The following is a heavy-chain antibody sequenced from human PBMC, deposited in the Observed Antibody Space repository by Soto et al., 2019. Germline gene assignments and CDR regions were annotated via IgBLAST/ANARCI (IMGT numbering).Heavy chain of an antibody. CDR2: IYYSGST. CDR3: ARGRGFYYYYGMDV. J-gene: IGHJ6*02. CDR1: DGSIISGGYC. V-gene: IGHV4-31*03. Sequence: TSATLSLSCSVSDGSIISGGYCWSWISQHPGKGLEWIGYIYYSGSTYYNPSLKSRVTISVDTSKNQFSLKLSSVTAADTAVYYCARGRGFYYYYGMDVWGQGTTVTVSS. D-gene: IGHD3-10*01.